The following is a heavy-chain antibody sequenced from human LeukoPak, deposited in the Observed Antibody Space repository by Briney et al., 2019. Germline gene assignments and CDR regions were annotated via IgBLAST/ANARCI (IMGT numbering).Heavy chain of an antibody. J-gene: IGHJ6*03. V-gene: IGHV3-21*01. CDR3: AREGGSPASGAFFYYMDV. Sequence: GGSLRLSCAASGFSFSSYSMSWVRQAPGKGLEWVSCISSSSTYIYYADSVKGRFTISRDDAKNSLYLQMSSLRAEDTAVYYCAREGGSPASGAFFYYMDVWGKGTTVTVSS. CDR2: ISSSSTYI. D-gene: IGHD6-13*01. CDR1: GFSFSSYS.